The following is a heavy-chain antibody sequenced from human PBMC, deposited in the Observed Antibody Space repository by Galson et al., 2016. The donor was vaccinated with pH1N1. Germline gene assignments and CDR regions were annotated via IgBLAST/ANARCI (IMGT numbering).Heavy chain of an antibody. D-gene: IGHD5-18*01. Sequence: SLRLSCAASGFTVSTNYMSWVRQAPGKGLEWVSLIYTGGSTYYADPVKGRFTISRDNSKNTLYLQMNSLRADDTAVYYCVRGLRGYSFTWGQGTLVTVSS. CDR1: GFTVSTNY. CDR3: VRGLRGYSFT. J-gene: IGHJ4*02. CDR2: IYTGGST. V-gene: IGHV3-53*01.